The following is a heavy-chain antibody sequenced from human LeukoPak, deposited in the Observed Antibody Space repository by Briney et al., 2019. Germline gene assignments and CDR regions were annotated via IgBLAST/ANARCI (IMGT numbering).Heavy chain of an antibody. CDR1: GFTVSNNY. J-gene: IGHJ6*02. Sequence: GGSLRLSCAASGFTVSNNYMSWVRKGPGKGLEWVSVIYSGGSTYYADSVKGRFTISRDNSKNTLYLQMNSLRAEDTAVYYCAREEDLDYGMDVWGQGTTVTVS. CDR2: IYSGGST. CDR3: AREEDLDYGMDV. V-gene: IGHV3-53*01.